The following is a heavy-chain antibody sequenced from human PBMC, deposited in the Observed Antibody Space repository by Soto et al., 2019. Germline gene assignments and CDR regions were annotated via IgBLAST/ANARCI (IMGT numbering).Heavy chain of an antibody. J-gene: IGHJ6*02. CDR2: IYYSGST. Sequence: PSETLSLTCTVSGGSISSYYWSWIRQPPGKGLEWIGYIYYSGSTNYNPSLKSRVTISVDTSKNQFSLKLSSVTAADTAVYYCARDKVGVGATTRSYYYYGMDVWGQGTTVTVSS. D-gene: IGHD1-26*01. CDR3: ARDKVGVGATTRSYYYYGMDV. V-gene: IGHV4-59*01. CDR1: GGSISSYY.